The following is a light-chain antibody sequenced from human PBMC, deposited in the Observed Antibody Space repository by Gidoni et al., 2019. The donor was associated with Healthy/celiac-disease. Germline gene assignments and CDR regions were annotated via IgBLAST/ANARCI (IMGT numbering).Light chain of an antibody. CDR1: QSISSY. CDR2: AAS. V-gene: IGKV1-39*01. Sequence: DAPTTQSPSSLSASVGDRVTITCRASQSISSYLNWYQQKPGKAPKLLIYAASSLQSGVPSRFSGSGSGTDFTLTISSLQPEDFATYYCQQSYSTFSLTFGGGTKVEIK. J-gene: IGKJ4*01. CDR3: QQSYSTFSLT.